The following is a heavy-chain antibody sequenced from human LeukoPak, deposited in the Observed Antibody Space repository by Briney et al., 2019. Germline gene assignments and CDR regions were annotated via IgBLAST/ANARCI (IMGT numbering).Heavy chain of an antibody. D-gene: IGHD3-3*01. CDR1: GYSGIELD. Sequence: ASVTVSCTVSGYSGIELDMHWVRQAPGKGLEWMGGFDREDGGTIYARKFQGRVTMTEDTSTDTAYMELSSLTSEDTAVYYCATHTIFGVVTYAFHIWGRGTLVTVSS. V-gene: IGHV1-24*01. CDR2: FDREDGGT. J-gene: IGHJ3*02. CDR3: ATHTIFGVVTYAFHI.